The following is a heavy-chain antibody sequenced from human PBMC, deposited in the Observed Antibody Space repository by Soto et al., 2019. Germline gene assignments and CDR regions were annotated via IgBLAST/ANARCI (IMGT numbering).Heavy chain of an antibody. V-gene: IGHV3-30-3*01. D-gene: IGHD3-10*01. CDR1: GFPLITFA. Sequence: QPGGSLKPSFAASGFPLITFAMHWVRQAPGKGLEWVAVISYDGSNKYYADSVKCRFTISRDNSKNTLYLQMNSLRAEDTAVYYCAREALVRDFDYWGQGT. J-gene: IGHJ4*02. CDR3: AREALVRDFDY. CDR2: ISYDGSNK.